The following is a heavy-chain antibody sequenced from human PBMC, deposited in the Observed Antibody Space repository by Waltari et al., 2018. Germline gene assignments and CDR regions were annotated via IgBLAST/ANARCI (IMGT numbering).Heavy chain of an antibody. J-gene: IGHJ3*02. D-gene: IGHD6-19*01. CDR3: ATLPPQWLVRGDAFDI. CDR1: GYTFTDYY. CDR2: VGPDDGER. V-gene: IGHV1-69-2*01. Sequence: EVQLVQSGAEVKKPGATVKISCKVSGYTFTDYYMHWVQQAPGKGLEWMGLVGPDDGERIYAEKFQGRVTITADTSTDTAYMELSSRRSEDTAVYYCATLPPQWLVRGDAFDIWGQGTMVTVSS.